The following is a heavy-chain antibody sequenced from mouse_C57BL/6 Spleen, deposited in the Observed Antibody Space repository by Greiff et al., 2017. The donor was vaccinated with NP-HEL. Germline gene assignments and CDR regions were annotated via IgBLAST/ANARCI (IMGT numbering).Heavy chain of an antibody. D-gene: IGHD1-1*01. CDR3: ARVVTTVADY. V-gene: IGHV1-52*01. CDR2: IDPSDSET. Sequence: VQLQQPGAELVRPGSSVKLSCKASGYTFTSYWMHWVKQRPIQGLEWIGNIDPSDSETHYNQKFKDKATLTVDKSSSTAYMQRSSLTSEDSAVYYCARVVTTVADYWGQGTTLTVSS. CDR1: GYTFTSYW. J-gene: IGHJ2*01.